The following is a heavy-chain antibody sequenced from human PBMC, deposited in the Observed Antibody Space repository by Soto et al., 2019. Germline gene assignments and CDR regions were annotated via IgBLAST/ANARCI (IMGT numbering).Heavy chain of an antibody. D-gene: IGHD3-9*01. J-gene: IGHJ5*02. Sequence: SETLSLTCTVSGGSISSSSYYWGWIRQPPGKGLEWIGSIYYSGSTYYNPSLKSRVTISVDTSKNQFSLKLSSVTAADTAVYYCARRGEYYDILTGYFGPWFDPWGQGTLVTVSS. CDR1: GGSISSSSYY. V-gene: IGHV4-39*01. CDR2: IYYSGST. CDR3: ARRGEYYDILTGYFGPWFDP.